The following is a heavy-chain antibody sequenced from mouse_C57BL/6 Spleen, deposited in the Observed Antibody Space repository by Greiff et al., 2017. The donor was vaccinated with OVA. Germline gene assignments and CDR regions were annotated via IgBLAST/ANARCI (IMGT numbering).Heavy chain of an antibody. V-gene: IGHV1-64*01. D-gene: IGHD1-1*01. CDR3: ARRGYGSSSYYYAMDY. CDR1: GYTFTSYW. J-gene: IGHJ4*01. Sequence: QVQLQQPGAELVKPGASVKLSCKASGYTFTSYWMHWVKQRSGQGLEWIGMIHPNSGSTNYNEKFKSKATLTVDKSSSTAYMQLSSLTSEDSAVYYCARRGYGSSSYYYAMDYWGQGTSVTVSS. CDR2: IHPNSGST.